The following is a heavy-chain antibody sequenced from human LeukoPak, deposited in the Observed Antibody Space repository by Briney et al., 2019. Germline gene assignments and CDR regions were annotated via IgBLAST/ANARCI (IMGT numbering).Heavy chain of an antibody. J-gene: IGHJ4*02. CDR2: ISGRGGST. CDR1: GFTFSSYA. Sequence: GGSLRLSCAASGFTFSSYAMSWVRQAPGKGLEWVSAISGRGGSTYYADSVKGRFTISRDNSKNTLYLQMNSLRAEDTAVYYCARGLHFRVYDSSDYYPYWGQGTLVTVSS. CDR3: ARGLHFRVYDSSDYYPY. V-gene: IGHV3-23*01. D-gene: IGHD3-22*01.